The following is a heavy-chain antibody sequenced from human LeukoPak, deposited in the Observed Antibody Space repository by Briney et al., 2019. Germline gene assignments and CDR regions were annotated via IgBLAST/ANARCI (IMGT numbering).Heavy chain of an antibody. V-gene: IGHV4-39*01. CDR1: GDSISSGNY. CDR3: ARPDITADAFDI. J-gene: IGHJ3*02. CDR2: IYYSGST. D-gene: IGHD5-12*01. Sequence: PSETLSLTCTVSGDSISSGNYWGWIRQPPGKGLEWIGSIYYSGSTYYNPSLKSRVTISVDTSKNQFSLKLSSVTAADTAVYYCARPDITADAFDIWGQGTMVTVSS.